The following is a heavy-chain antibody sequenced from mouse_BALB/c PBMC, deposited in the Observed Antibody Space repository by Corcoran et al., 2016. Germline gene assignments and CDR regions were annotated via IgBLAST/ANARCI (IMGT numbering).Heavy chain of an antibody. V-gene: IGHV9-3-1*01. J-gene: IGHJ4*01. Sequence: QIQLVQSGPELKKHGATVEISCKASGYTFTNCGRNWVKQAPGEGLKWMGWINTYTGEPTYADDFKGRFAFSLETSASTAYLQINNLKNEDTATYFCAREPLAMDYWGQGTSVTVSS. CDR2: INTYTGEP. CDR3: AREPLAMDY. CDR1: GYTFTNCG.